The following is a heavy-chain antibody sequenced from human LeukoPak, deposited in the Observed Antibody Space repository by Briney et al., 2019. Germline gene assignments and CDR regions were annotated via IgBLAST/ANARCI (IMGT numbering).Heavy chain of an antibody. CDR1: TFTVSSNY. V-gene: IGHV3-53*05. CDR3: AKTFIAVANPIDY. D-gene: IGHD6-19*01. J-gene: IGHJ4*02. Sequence: PGGSLRLSCAASTFTVSSNYMSWVRQAPGKGLEWVSVFYSGGSTYYADSVKGRFTISRDNSKNTLYLQMNSLRAEDTAVYYCAKTFIAVANPIDYWGQGTLVTVSS. CDR2: FYSGGST.